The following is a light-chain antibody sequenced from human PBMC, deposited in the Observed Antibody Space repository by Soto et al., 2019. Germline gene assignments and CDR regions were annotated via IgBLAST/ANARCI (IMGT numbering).Light chain of an antibody. CDR3: AAWDGSLNVYV. Sequence: QSVLTQPPSASGTPGQRVTISCSGSSSSIGSNSVNWYQQLPRTAPKVLIYTNNQRPSGVPDRFSGSKSGTSASLAISGLQSAAEADYYCAAWDGSLNVYVFGTGTKVTVL. J-gene: IGLJ1*01. CDR1: SSSIGSNS. CDR2: TNN. V-gene: IGLV1-44*01.